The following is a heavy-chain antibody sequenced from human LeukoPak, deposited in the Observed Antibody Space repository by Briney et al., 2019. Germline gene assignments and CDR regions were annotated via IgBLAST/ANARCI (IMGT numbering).Heavy chain of an antibody. CDR2: INPNSGGT. Sequence: ASVKVSCKASGYTFTGYYMHWVRQAPGQGLEWMGWINPNSGGTNYAQKFQGRVTMTRDMSTSTVYMELSSLRSEDTAMYYCAGEPELPKIVVADAFDIWGQGTMVTVSS. D-gene: IGHD3-22*01. CDR3: AGEPELPKIVVADAFDI. J-gene: IGHJ3*02. CDR1: GYTFTGYY. V-gene: IGHV1-2*02.